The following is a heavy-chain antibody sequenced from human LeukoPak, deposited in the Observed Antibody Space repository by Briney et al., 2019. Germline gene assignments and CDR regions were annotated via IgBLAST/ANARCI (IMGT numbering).Heavy chain of an antibody. D-gene: IGHD6-19*01. CDR1: GFTFSSNA. Sequence: GGSLRLSCVASGFTFSSNAMHWVRQAPGKGLEWVSAISASGLSTIYADSVKGRLTISRDNSKNTLYLQMNSLRAEDTAVYYCAKPGPQTSGWYRPYLDYWGQGALVTVSS. V-gene: IGHV3-23*01. CDR3: AKPGPQTSGWYRPYLDY. CDR2: ISASGLST. J-gene: IGHJ4*02.